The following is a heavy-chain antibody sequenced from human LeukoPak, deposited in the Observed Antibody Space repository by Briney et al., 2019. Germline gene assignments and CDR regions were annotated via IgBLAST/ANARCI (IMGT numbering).Heavy chain of an antibody. CDR1: GYTFTDY. Sequence: ASVKVSCKASGYTFTDYVHWVRQAPGQGLEWLGWINTITGGTNYGQKFQGRVTMTRDTSISTAYMELSRLRSDDTAVYYCARDRQQPVSGVLNWFDPWGQGTLVTVSS. V-gene: IGHV1-2*02. D-gene: IGHD6-13*01. J-gene: IGHJ5*02. CDR2: INTITGGT. CDR3: ARDRQQPVSGVLNWFDP.